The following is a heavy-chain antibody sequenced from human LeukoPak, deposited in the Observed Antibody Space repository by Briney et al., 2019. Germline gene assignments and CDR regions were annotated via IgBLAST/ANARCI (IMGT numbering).Heavy chain of an antibody. J-gene: IGHJ4*02. V-gene: IGHV4-39*07. CDR1: GGSISSSSYY. D-gene: IGHD6-6*01. CDR2: IYYSGST. CDR3: ARVRSSSIEYYFDY. Sequence: PSETLSLTCTVSGGSISSSSYYWGWIRQPPGKGLEWIGSIYYSGSTYYNPSLKSRVTISVDTSKNQFSLTLSSVTAADTAVYYCARVRSSSIEYYFDYWGQGNRVTVSS.